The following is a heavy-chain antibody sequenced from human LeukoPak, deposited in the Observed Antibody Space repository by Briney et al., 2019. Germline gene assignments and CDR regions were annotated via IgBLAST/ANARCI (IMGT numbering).Heavy chain of an antibody. CDR2: IYYSGST. Sequence: PSETLSLTCTVSGGSLSSYYWTWIRPPPGKGLEWMGYIYYSGSTEYNPSLQSRVTISVDASKNQFSLKLRSVTAADTAVYYCARSVVGGFMDYWGQGTLVTVSS. CDR3: ARSVVGGFMDY. CDR1: GGSLSSYY. V-gene: IGHV4-59*01. J-gene: IGHJ4*02. D-gene: IGHD6-19*01.